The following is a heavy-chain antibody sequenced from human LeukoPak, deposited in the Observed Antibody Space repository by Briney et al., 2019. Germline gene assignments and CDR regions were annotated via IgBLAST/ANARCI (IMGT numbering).Heavy chain of an antibody. CDR3: ARGGSAFERYFDL. Sequence: GGSLRLSCAASGFTFNIYWMSWVRQAPGKGLEWVANIKQDGSEKYYVDSVKGRFTISRDNAKNSLYLQMSSLRAEDTAVYYCARGGSAFERYFDLWGRGTLVTVSS. V-gene: IGHV3-7*05. D-gene: IGHD6-19*01. J-gene: IGHJ2*01. CDR1: GFTFNIYW. CDR2: IKQDGSEK.